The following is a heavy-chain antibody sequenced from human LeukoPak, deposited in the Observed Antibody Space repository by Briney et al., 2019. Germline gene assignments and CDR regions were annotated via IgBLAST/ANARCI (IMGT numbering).Heavy chain of an antibody. CDR3: AKDLSPFRQPLGNNWFDP. Sequence: GGSLRLSCAASGFTFSSYGMSWVRQAPGKGLEWVSAISGSGGSTYYADSVKGRFTISRDNSKNTLYLQMNSLRAEDTAVYYCAKDLSPFRQPLGNNWFDPWGQGTLVTVSS. CDR2: ISGSGGST. V-gene: IGHV3-23*01. J-gene: IGHJ5*02. D-gene: IGHD2/OR15-2a*01. CDR1: GFTFSSYG.